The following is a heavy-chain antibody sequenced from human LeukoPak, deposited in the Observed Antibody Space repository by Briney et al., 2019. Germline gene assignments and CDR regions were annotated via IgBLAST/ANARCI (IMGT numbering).Heavy chain of an antibody. Sequence: KPSETLSLTWTVAGGSISSYYWSWIREPAGKGLEWSGRIYTSGGTNYNPSLKSRVTMSVDTSKNQFSLKLSSVTAADTAVYYCARVAAYGGNSRGAFDIWGQGTMVTLSS. D-gene: IGHD4-23*01. CDR1: GGSISSYY. CDR3: ARVAAYGGNSRGAFDI. CDR2: IYTSGGT. J-gene: IGHJ3*02. V-gene: IGHV4-4*07.